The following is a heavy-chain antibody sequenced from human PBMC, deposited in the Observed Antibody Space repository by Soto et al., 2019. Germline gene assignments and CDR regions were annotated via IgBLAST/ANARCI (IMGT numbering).Heavy chain of an antibody. J-gene: IGHJ4*02. CDR1: GGSISSDYW. Sequence: QVQLQESGPGLVQPSGTLSLTCAVSGGSISSDYWWSWVRQPPGKGLEWIGEIFHGGTTNYIPSLKRRGTIAMDKSDNQFSLKLNPVTAADTGVYFYARNPFDYWGQGTLVTVSS. CDR2: IFHGGTT. CDR3: ARNPFDY. V-gene: IGHV4-4*02.